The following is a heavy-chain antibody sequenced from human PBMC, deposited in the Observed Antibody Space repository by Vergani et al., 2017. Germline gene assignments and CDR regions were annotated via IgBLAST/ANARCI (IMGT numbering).Heavy chain of an antibody. CDR1: GFTFSSYA. CDR2: VRGSGGST. V-gene: IGHV3-23*01. D-gene: IGHD3-10*01. CDR3: ANDQVILLWFGELNRGRDAFAI. J-gene: IGHJ3*02. Sequence: EVQLLESGGGLVQPGGSLRLSCAASGFTFSSYAMSWVRQAPGKGLEWVSAVRGSGGSTYYADSVKGRFTLSRDNSKNTLYLQMNSLRAADTAVYYCANDQVILLWFGELNRGRDAFAIWGQGTMVTVSS.